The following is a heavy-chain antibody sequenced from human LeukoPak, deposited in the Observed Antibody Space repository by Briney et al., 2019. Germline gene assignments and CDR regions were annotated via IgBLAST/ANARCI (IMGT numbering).Heavy chain of an antibody. D-gene: IGHD6-19*01. CDR1: GFTFSSYA. CDR2: ISGSGGST. J-gene: IGHJ4*02. V-gene: IGHV3-23*01. CDR3: AKDQQWLTAYFDY. Sequence: PGGSLRLSCAASGFTFSSYAMSWVRQAPGKGLEWVSAISGSGGSTYYADSVKGRFTISRDNSKNTLYLQMNSLRAEGTAVYYCAKDQQWLTAYFDYWGQGTLVTVSS.